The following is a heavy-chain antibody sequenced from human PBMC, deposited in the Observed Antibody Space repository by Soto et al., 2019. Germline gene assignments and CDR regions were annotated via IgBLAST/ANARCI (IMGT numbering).Heavy chain of an antibody. J-gene: IGHJ4*02. V-gene: IGHV3-23*01. D-gene: IGHD3-22*01. CDR3: AKPHTMLVPWRY. CDR2: ISGSGGST. CDR1: GFTFSSYA. Sequence: EVQLLESGGGLVQPGGSLRLSCAASGFTFSSYAMSWVRQAPGKGLEWVSGISGSGGSTYYADSVRGRFTISRDNSKNPLYLQMNSLRGEDTAVYYCAKPHTMLVPWRYWGQGTLVTVSS.